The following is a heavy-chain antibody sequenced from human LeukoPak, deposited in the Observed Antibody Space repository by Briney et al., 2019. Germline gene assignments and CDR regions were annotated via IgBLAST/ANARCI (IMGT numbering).Heavy chain of an antibody. CDR3: ARVVRGVIRWFDP. D-gene: IGHD3-10*01. CDR2: INHSGST. J-gene: IGHJ5*02. Sequence: SETLSLTCAVYGGPFSGYYWSWIRQPPGKGLEWIGEINHSGSTNYNPSLKSRVTISVDTSKNQFSLKLSSVTAADTAVYYCARVVRGVIRWFDPWGQGTLVTVSS. V-gene: IGHV4-34*01. CDR1: GGPFSGYY.